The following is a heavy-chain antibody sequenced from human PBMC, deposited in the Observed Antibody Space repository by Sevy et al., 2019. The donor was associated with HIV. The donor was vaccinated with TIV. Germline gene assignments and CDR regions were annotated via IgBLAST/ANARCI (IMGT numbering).Heavy chain of an antibody. CDR1: GFTFSIYT. CDR2: ISSSSTYI. D-gene: IGHD3-22*01. CDR3: ASGSLDSTGYPFDY. Sequence: GGSLRLSCAASGFTFSIYTMNWVRQAPGKGLEWASSISSSSTYIYYADSVRGRFTISRDNAKNSLYLQMHSLRAEDTAVYYCASGSLDSTGYPFDYWGQGTLVTVSS. V-gene: IGHV3-21*01. J-gene: IGHJ4*02.